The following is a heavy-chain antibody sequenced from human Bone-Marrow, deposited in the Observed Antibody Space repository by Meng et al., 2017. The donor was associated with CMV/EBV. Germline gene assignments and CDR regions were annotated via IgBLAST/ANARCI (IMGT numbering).Heavy chain of an antibody. D-gene: IGHD6-19*01. J-gene: IGHJ6*02. V-gene: IGHV4-4*02. CDR1: GGSLSSSNW. CDR3: ARIAVAGTGMDV. Sequence: GSLRLSCAVSGGSLSSSNWWSWVRQPPGKGLEWIGDIYHSGSTNYNPSLKSRVTISVDKAKNQSSLKLSSLTAADTDVYYCARIAVAGTGMDVWGQGTTVTVSS. CDR2: IYHSGST.